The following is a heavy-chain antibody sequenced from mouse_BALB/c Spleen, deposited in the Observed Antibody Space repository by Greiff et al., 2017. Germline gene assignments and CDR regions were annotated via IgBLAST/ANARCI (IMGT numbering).Heavy chain of an antibody. CDR1: GYTFTSYW. V-gene: IGHV1-7*01. CDR2: INPSTGYT. CDR3: ARSKALFDY. J-gene: IGHJ2*01. Sequence: QVHVKQSGAELAKPGASVKMSCKASGYTFTSYWMHWVKQRPGQGLEWIGYINPSTGYTEYNQKFKDKATLTADKSSSTAYMQLSSLTSEDSAVYYCARSKALFDYWGQGTTLTVSS. D-gene: IGHD3-2*02.